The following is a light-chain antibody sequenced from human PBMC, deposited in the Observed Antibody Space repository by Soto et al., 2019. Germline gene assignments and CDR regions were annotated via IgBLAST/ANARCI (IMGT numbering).Light chain of an antibody. Sequence: DIQMTQSPSTLSASVGDRVTITFRASQSIGTWLAWYQHRPGKAPSLLIYDASTLRSGVPSRFSGSGSGTEFTLTISSLQADDFATYYCQQSDTYPLTFGQGIRLEIK. CDR2: DAS. CDR3: QQSDTYPLT. CDR1: QSIGTW. J-gene: IGKJ5*01. V-gene: IGKV1-5*01.